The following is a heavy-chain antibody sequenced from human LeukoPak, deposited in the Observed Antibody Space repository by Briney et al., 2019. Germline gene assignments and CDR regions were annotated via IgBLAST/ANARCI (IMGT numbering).Heavy chain of an antibody. D-gene: IGHD1-14*01. J-gene: IGHJ3*02. CDR3: ARVRLQPRTLLDDAFDI. CDR2: ISTSSIYI. Sequence: GGSLGLSCAASGFTFSYYAMTWVRQAPGKGLEWVSSISTSSIYIYYADSLKGRFTVSRDNAKNSLYLQMNSLRAEDTAVYYCARVRLQPRTLLDDAFDIWGQGIMVTVSS. CDR1: GFTFSYYA. V-gene: IGHV3-21*01.